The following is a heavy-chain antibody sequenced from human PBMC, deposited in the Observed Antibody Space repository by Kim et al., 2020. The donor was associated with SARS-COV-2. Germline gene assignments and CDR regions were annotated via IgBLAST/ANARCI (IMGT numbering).Heavy chain of an antibody. CDR1: GGSFSGYY. J-gene: IGHJ6*02. CDR2: INHSGST. V-gene: IGHV4-34*01. D-gene: IGHD3-10*01. Sequence: SETLSLTCAVYGGSFSGYYWSWIRQPPGKGLEWIGEINHSGSTNYNPSLKSRVTISVDTSKNQFSLKLSSVTAADTAVYYCARGQYGSWVRLSYYYYGMDVWGQGTTVTVSS. CDR3: ARGQYGSWVRLSYYYYGMDV.